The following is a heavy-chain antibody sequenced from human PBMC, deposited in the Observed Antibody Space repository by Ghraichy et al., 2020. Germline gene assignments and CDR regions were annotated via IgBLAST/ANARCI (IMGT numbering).Heavy chain of an antibody. CDR2: ISTTSGYI. D-gene: IGHD2-15*01. J-gene: IGHJ3*02. CDR3: ARVRGGGSYDAFDI. CDR1: GFTFSSYS. V-gene: IGHV3-21*01. Sequence: LSLTCAASGFTFSSYSMNWVRQAPGKGLEWVSSISTTSGYIYYADSVKGRFTIPRDNAKNSLYLQMNSLRAEDTAMYYCARVRGGGSYDAFDIWGQGTMVTVS.